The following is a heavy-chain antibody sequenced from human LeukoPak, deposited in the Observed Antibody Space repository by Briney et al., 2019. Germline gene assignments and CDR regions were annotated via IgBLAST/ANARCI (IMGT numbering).Heavy chain of an antibody. CDR1: GFTVSDNH. J-gene: IGHJ4*01. D-gene: IGHD1-26*01. Sequence: GGSLRLSCAASGFTVSDNHMSWVRQAPGKGLEWVSVIYSDGKTYYGDSVKGRFTISRDKSKNTLYLQMNRLRAEDTAVYYCARGSGGASAGHYWGQGALVTVSS. CDR3: ARGSGGASAGHY. V-gene: IGHV3-53*01. CDR2: IYSDGKT.